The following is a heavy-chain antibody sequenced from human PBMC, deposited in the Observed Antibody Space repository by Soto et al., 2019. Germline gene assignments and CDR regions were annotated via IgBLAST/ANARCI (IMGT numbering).Heavy chain of an antibody. D-gene: IGHD3-16*01. CDR2: ISAYNGNT. Sequence: ASVKVSCKASGYTFTGYYMHWVRQAPGQGLEWMGWISAYNGNTNYAQKLQGRVTMTTDTSTSTAYMELRSLRSDDTAVYYCARLDYSQMDYWGQGTLVTVS. J-gene: IGHJ4*02. CDR3: ARLDYSQMDY. V-gene: IGHV1-18*04. CDR1: GYTFTGYY.